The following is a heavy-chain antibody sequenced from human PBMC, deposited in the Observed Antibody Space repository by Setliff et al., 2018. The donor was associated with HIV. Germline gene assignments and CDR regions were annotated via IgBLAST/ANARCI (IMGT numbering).Heavy chain of an antibody. V-gene: IGHV1-46*01. D-gene: IGHD2-21*02. Sequence: ASVKVSCKASGYTFTTYSIYWVRQAPGQGLEWMGLISPSGGGTRDAQKFQGRISMTRDTSTSTVYMELSSLRSEDTAVYYCARGGLLFGMMNYFDSWGQGTLVTVSS. CDR1: GYTFTTYS. J-gene: IGHJ4*02. CDR3: ARGGLLFGMMNYFDS. CDR2: ISPSGGGT.